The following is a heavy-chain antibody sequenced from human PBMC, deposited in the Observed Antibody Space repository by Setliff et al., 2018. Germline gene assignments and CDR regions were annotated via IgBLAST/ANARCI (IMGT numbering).Heavy chain of an antibody. D-gene: IGHD6-6*01. Sequence: GESLKISCAASGFIFSSYWMNWVRQAPGKGLEWVATINQDGSGKYYVDSVKGRFTISRDNSKNTLYLQMNNLRAEDTAVYYCATYKRSSSFEYWGQGSLVTVSS. J-gene: IGHJ4*02. CDR2: INQDGSGK. V-gene: IGHV3-7*03. CDR1: GFIFSSYW. CDR3: ATYKRSSSFEY.